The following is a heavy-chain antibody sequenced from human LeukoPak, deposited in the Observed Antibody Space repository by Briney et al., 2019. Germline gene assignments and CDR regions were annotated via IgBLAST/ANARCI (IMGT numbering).Heavy chain of an antibody. J-gene: IGHJ5*02. CDR2: IYYSGTT. V-gene: IGHV4-59*08. CDR3: ARQWHFCSSTSCNWFDP. D-gene: IGHD2-2*01. CDR1: GDSISNYY. Sequence: KSSETLSLTCTVSGDSISNYYWSWIRQPPGKGLEWIGYIYYSGTTNYNPSLKSRVTISVDTSKNQFSLKLSSVTAADTAVYYCARQWHFCSSTSCNWFDPWGQGTLVTVSS.